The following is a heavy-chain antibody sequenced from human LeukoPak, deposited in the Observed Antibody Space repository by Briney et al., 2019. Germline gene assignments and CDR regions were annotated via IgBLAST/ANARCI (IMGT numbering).Heavy chain of an antibody. Sequence: GGSLRLSCAASGFTFSSYSMNWVRQAPGKGLEWVSYISSSSSTIYYADSVKGRFTISRDNAKNSLYLQMNSLRAEDTAVYYCARGYCSSTSCLGAFDIWGQGTMVTVSS. V-gene: IGHV3-48*04. CDR1: GFTFSSYS. CDR2: ISSSSSTI. J-gene: IGHJ3*02. CDR3: ARGYCSSTSCLGAFDI. D-gene: IGHD2-2*01.